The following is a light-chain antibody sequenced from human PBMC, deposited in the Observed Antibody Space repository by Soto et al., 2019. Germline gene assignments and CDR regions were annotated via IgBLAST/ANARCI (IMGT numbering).Light chain of an antibody. Sequence: DLQMTQSPSSLSASVGDRVTITCRASESISTYLNWYQQKVGQAPKLLIYAASSLHRGVPSRFSGSGSGTDFTLTISSLQPEDFATYYCHQSHSTPGTFGQGTKVDIK. CDR3: HQSHSTPGT. J-gene: IGKJ1*01. CDR1: ESISTY. V-gene: IGKV1-39*01. CDR2: AAS.